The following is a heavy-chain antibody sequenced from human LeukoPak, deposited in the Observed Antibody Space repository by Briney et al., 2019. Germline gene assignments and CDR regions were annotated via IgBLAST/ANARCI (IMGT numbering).Heavy chain of an antibody. CDR1: GFTFSSYG. D-gene: IGHD1-26*01. J-gene: IGHJ4*02. V-gene: IGHV3-33*08. Sequence: GGSLRLSCAASGFTFSSYGMHWVRQAPGKGLEWVAVIWYDGSNKYYADSVKGRFTISRDNSKNTLYLQMNSLRAEDTAVYYCARHSGSYYGFDYWGQGTLVTVSS. CDR3: ARHSGSYYGFDY. CDR2: IWYDGSNK.